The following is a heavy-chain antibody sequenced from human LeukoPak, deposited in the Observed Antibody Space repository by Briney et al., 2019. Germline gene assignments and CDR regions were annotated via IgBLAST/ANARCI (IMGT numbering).Heavy chain of an antibody. CDR2: ISYDATTN. D-gene: IGHD2/OR15-2a*01. CDR1: GFTFSSSD. J-gene: IGHJ4*02. Sequence: GRTLRLSCAASGFTFSSSDMHWVRQAPGKGLEWVAVISYDATTNYNADSVKGRFTLSRDNSKNTLYLQTNTLRDEDTAVYYCAKASSNYFYCFEYWGQGTLVTVS. CDR3: AKASSNYFYCFEY. V-gene: IGHV3-30*18.